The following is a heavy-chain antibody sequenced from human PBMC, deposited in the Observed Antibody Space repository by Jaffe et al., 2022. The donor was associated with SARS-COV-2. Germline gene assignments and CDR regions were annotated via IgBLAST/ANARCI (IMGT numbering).Heavy chain of an antibody. J-gene: IGHJ4*02. CDR1: GFTFSSYS. CDR3: ARDAEYYYGSGSPVPAY. D-gene: IGHD3-10*01. Sequence: EVQLVESGGGLVKPGGSLRLSCAASGFTFSSYSMNWVRQAPGKGLEWVSSISSSSSYIYYADSVKGRFTISRDNAKNSLYLQMNSLRAEDTAVYYCARDAEYYYGSGSPVPAYWGQGTLVTVSS. CDR2: ISSSSSYI. V-gene: IGHV3-21*01.